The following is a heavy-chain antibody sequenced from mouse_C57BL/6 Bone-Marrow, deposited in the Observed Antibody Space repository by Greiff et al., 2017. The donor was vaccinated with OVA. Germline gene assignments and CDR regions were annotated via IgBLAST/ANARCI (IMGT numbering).Heavy chain of an antibody. CDR1: GYSFTDYN. Sequence: CKLQQSGPELVKPGASVKISCKASGYSFTDYNMNWVKQSNGKSLEWIGVINPNYGTTSYNQQFKGKATLTVDQSSSTAYMQLKSLTSEDSAVDYCARGGDAYYFDYWGQGTTLTVSS. J-gene: IGHJ2*01. CDR2: INPNYGTT. CDR3: ARGGDAYYFDY. D-gene: IGHD3-3*01. V-gene: IGHV1-39*01.